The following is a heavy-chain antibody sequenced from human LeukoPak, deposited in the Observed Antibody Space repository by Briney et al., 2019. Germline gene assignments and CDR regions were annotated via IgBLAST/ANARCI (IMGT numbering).Heavy chain of an antibody. Sequence: SETLSLTCTVSGGSISSSSYYWGWIRQPPGKGLEWIGSIYYSGSTYYNPSLKSRVTISVDTSKNQFSLKLSSVTAADTAVYYCARQGTVTAFDYWGQGTLVTVSS. CDR1: GGSISSSSYY. J-gene: IGHJ4*02. CDR3: ARQGTVTAFDY. D-gene: IGHD4-17*01. V-gene: IGHV4-39*01. CDR2: IYYSGST.